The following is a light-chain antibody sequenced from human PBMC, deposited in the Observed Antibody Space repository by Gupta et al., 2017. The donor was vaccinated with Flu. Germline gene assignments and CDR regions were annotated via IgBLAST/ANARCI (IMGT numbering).Light chain of an antibody. V-gene: IGKV1-33*01. CDR3: QLYDNIPIT. CDR2: DAS. Sequence: PSSLSASVGDRVTITCQASQEISKYLNWHQQKPGKAPNLLIYDASKVEKGVPSRFSGSASGTDFTFTISIRHPDDFATYCCQLYDNIPITFGGGTRLEIK. J-gene: IGKJ5*01. CDR1: QEISKY.